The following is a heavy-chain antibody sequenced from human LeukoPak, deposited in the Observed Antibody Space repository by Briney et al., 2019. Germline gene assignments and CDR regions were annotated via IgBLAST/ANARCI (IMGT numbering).Heavy chain of an antibody. V-gene: IGHV3-9*01. J-gene: IGHJ4*02. D-gene: IGHD6-13*01. CDR1: GFTFDDYA. CDR3: AKGYSSSWSPNDY. Sequence: PGGSLRLSCAASGFTFDDYAMPWVRQAPGKGLEWVSGISWNSGSIGYADSVKGRLTISRDNAKNSLYLQMNSLRAEDTALYYCAKGYSSSWSPNDYWGQGTLVTVSS. CDR2: ISWNSGSI.